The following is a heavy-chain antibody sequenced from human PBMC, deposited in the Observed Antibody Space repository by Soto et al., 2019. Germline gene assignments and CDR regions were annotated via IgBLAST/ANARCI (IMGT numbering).Heavy chain of an antibody. J-gene: IGHJ4*02. CDR3: ARHSASWQGFDY. Sequence: QVQLQESGPGLVKPSQTLSLTCSVSGGSISSGGYYWSWIRQHPEKGLEWIGYIYYSGSTNYNPSLKSRVFISVDTSSNRFSLDLRSVTAADTAIYYCARHSASWQGFDYWGQGTLVTVSS. CDR1: GGSISSGGYY. CDR2: IYYSGST. V-gene: IGHV4-31*03. D-gene: IGHD1-26*01.